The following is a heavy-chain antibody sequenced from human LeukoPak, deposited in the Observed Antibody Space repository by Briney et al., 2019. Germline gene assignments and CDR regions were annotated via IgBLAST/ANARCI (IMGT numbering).Heavy chain of an antibody. CDR2: ISASGSLI. D-gene: IGHD3-9*01. CDR1: GFKFNDYG. J-gene: IGHJ6*03. CDR3: AKDLGTYDDDLTGYVHYYFYMDV. Sequence: TGGSLRLSCAASGFKFNDYGMSWVRQAPGKGLEWVSSISASGSLIYYTDSVEGRFTISRDNSKNTLYLQMNSLRPEDAAVYYCAKDLGTYDDDLTGYVHYYFYMDVWGKGTTVTISS. V-gene: IGHV3-23*01.